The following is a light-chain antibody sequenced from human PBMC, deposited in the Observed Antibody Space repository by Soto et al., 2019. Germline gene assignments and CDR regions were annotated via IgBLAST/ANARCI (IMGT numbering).Light chain of an antibody. V-gene: IGKV3-15*01. CDR1: QSVSSN. Sequence: EIVMTQSPATLSVSPGERATLSCRASQSVSSNLAWYQQKPGQAPRLLIYGASTRATGIPARFSGSGSGTASTLTLSSLQSEDFALYYCQQYNNWPPYTFGQGTKLEIK. CDR3: QQYNNWPPYT. J-gene: IGKJ2*01. CDR2: GAS.